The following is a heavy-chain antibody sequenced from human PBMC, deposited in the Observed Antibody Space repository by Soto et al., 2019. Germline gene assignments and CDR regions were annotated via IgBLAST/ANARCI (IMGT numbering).Heavy chain of an antibody. Sequence: QGQLVQSGPEVKKPGASVKVSCKASGYTFTRYGISWVRQAPGQGLEWMGWVSGYNGDTNYAQKVQGRVTMTIDTSTSTAYMVLRSLTSDDTAIYYCAQNGQLPYYCYGMDGWGQGTTVTVSS. CDR2: VSGYNGDT. V-gene: IGHV1-18*01. CDR1: GYTFTRYG. J-gene: IGHJ6*02. CDR3: AQNGQLPYYCYGMDG. D-gene: IGHD1-1*01.